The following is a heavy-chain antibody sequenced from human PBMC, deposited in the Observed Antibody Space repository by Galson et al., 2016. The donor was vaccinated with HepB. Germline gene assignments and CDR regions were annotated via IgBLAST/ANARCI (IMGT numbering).Heavy chain of an antibody. CDR2: ISTSNGNT. Sequence: SVKVSCKASGYTFTNYGISWVRQAPGQGLEWMGWISTSNGNTNSAQKLQDRVTMTTDPSTRTAYMELTSLRSDDTAMYYCARGGIWFGDPIDYWGQGALVTVSS. CDR1: GYTFTNYG. V-gene: IGHV1-18*01. CDR3: ARGGIWFGDPIDY. J-gene: IGHJ4*02. D-gene: IGHD3-10*01.